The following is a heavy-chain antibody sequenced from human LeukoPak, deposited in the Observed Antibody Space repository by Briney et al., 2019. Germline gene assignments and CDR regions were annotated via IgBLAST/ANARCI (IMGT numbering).Heavy chain of an antibody. D-gene: IGHD3-10*01. Sequence: SVRVSCTASGGTFSSYAISWVRQAPGQGLEWVGRIFPICGIANYAQTVQGRVTITADKSTSTAYLELSSLRSEDTAVYYCASSSGSYGSGSYGYYGMDVWGQGTTVTVSS. V-gene: IGHV1-69*04. CDR3: ASSSGSYGSGSYGYYGMDV. CDR2: IFPICGIA. J-gene: IGHJ6*02. CDR1: GGTFSSYA.